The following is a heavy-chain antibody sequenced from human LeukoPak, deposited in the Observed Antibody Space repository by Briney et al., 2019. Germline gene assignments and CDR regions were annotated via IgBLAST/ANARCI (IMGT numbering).Heavy chain of an antibody. CDR2: IHYSGST. CDR3: AREELADWYFDL. J-gene: IGHJ2*01. V-gene: IGHV4-59*12. D-gene: IGHD1-1*01. Sequence: SETLSLTCTVSGGSISNYYWSWIRQPPGKGLEWIGYIHYSGSTNNNPSLKSRVTISVDTSKNQFSLKLSSVTAADTAVYYCAREELADWYFDLWGRGTLVTVSS. CDR1: GGSISNYY.